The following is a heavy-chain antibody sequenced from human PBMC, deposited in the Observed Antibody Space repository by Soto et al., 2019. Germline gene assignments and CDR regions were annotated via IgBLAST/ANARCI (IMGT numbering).Heavy chain of an antibody. D-gene: IGHD4-4*01. CDR2: ISDNGVAT. CDR1: GFTFSNYG. Sequence: PGGSLRLSCEASGFTFSNYGMSWVRQAPGKGLEWVSAISDNGVATYYADSVKGRFSISRDNSRHNLYLQMNSLRAEDTAVYYCAKDRLTTCAVTYYGMDLWGQGTTVTVSS. J-gene: IGHJ6*02. CDR3: AKDRLTTCAVTYYGMDL. V-gene: IGHV3-23*01.